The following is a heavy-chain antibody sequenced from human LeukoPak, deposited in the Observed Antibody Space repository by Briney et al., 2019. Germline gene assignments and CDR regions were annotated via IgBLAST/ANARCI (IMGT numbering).Heavy chain of an antibody. J-gene: IGHJ5*02. CDR2: IYAGGNVV. CDR3: AKDLTSGDGRWEFHA. D-gene: IGHD2-21*02. V-gene: IGHV3-23*03. CDR1: GFTFSNFA. Sequence: GGSLRLSCAASGFTFSNFAMAWVRQAPGRGLDWVSGIYAGGNVVTYPDSVKSRFTISRDNSKNTLYLQMNDLRVEDTAVYYCAKDLTSGDGRWEFHAWGQGTLVTVSS.